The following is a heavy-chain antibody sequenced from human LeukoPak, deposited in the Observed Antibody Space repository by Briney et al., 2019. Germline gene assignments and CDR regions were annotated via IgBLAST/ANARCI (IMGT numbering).Heavy chain of an antibody. CDR2: TSYDGSNK. CDR1: GFTFSSYG. V-gene: IGHV3-30*18. Sequence: PGGSLRLSCAASGFTFSSYGMHWVRQAPGKGLEWVALTSYDGSNKYYADSVRGRFTISRDNSKNTLYLQMNSLRAEDTAVYYCANGGKAYCGGDCYGEYFQHWGQGTLVTVSS. D-gene: IGHD2-21*02. J-gene: IGHJ1*01. CDR3: ANGGKAYCGGDCYGEYFQH.